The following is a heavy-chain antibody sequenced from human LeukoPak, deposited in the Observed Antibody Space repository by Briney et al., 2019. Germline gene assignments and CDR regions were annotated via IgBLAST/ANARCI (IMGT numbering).Heavy chain of an antibody. J-gene: IGHJ5*02. V-gene: IGHV1-58*02. CDR3: AATGWSYPGWFDP. CDR2: IVVGSGNT. CDR1: GFTFTSSA. Sequence: SVKVSCKASGFTFTSSAMQWVRQARGQRLEWTGWIVVGSGNTNYAQKFQERVTITRDMSTSTAYMELSSLRSEDTAVYYCAATGWSYPGWFDPWGQGTLVTVSS. D-gene: IGHD3-10*01.